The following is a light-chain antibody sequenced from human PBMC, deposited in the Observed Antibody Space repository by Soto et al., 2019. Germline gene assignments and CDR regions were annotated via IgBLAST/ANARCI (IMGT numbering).Light chain of an antibody. V-gene: IGKV3-20*01. CDR1: QTVRNNY. J-gene: IGKJ4*01. CDR3: QQFSSYPLT. Sequence: EFVLPQSPGTLSLSQGERATLSCRASQTVRNNYLAWYQQKPGQAPRLLIYDASSRATGIPDRFSGGGSGTDFTRTSSILEPEDFALYYWQQFSSYPLTFGGGTKVDIK. CDR2: DAS.